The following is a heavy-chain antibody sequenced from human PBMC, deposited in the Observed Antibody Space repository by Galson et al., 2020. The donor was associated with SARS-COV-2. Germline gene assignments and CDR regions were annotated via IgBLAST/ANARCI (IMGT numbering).Heavy chain of an antibody. D-gene: IGHD3-10*01. V-gene: IGHV3-30*04. Sequence: GGSLRLSCAASGFTFRSFAIHWVRQAPGKGLESVAVISSYGRNEHYADSVKGRFTISRDDSKSTLFLQMTSLRVDDTAMYYCAVGDWGAGDMVRGWGQGTLVTVSS. CDR2: ISSYGRNE. J-gene: IGHJ1*01. CDR3: AVGDWGAGDMVRG. CDR1: GFTFRSFA.